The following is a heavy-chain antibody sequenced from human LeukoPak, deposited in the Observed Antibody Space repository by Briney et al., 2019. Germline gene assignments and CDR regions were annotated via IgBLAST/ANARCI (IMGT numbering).Heavy chain of an antibody. CDR1: GFTFNDYG. J-gene: IGHJ4*02. CDR2: INWNGGRT. CDR3: ARNFGGGDSSGPYY. V-gene: IGHV3-20*04. D-gene: IGHD3-22*01. Sequence: GGSLRLSCADSGFTFNDYGMSWVRQAPGKGLEWVSGINWNGGRTGYADSMKGRFIISRDNAKNSLYLQVNSLRAEDTALYYCARNFGGGDSSGPYYWGQGTLVTVSS.